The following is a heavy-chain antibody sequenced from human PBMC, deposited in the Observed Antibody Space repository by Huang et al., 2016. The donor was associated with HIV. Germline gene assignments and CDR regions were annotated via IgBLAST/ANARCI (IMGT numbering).Heavy chain of an antibody. Sequence: EVQLEESGGGLVRPGRSLRLSCAASGIRFEDFAMHWIRQVPGKGLEWVSGISWNSEDIGYADAVKGRFTSSRDNAKKSLYLQMNSLRAEDTALYYCAKDIVGWFGEFSALDLWGQGTMVTASS. V-gene: IGHV3-9*01. J-gene: IGHJ3*01. D-gene: IGHD3-10*01. CDR3: AKDIVGWFGEFSALDL. CDR1: GIRFEDFA. CDR2: ISWNSEDI.